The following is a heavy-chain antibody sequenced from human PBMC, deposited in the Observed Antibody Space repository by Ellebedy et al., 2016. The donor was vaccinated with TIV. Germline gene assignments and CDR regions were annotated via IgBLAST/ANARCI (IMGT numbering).Heavy chain of an antibody. V-gene: IGHV1-46*01. CDR3: ARRRVGVGATGAYFDY. CDR1: GYTFTSYY. Sequence: ASVKVSXXASGYTFTSYYMHWVRQAPGQGLEWMGIINPSGGSTSYAQKFQGRVTMTRDTSTSTAYMELSSLRSEDTAVYYCARRRVGVGATGAYFDYWGQGTLVTVSS. CDR2: INPSGGST. D-gene: IGHD1-26*01. J-gene: IGHJ4*02.